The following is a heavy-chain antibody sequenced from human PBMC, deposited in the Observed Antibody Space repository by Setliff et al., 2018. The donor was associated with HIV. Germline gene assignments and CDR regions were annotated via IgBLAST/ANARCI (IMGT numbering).Heavy chain of an antibody. V-gene: IGHV5-51*01. Sequence: WESLKISCKGSGYSFTSYWIGWVRQMPGKGLEWMGIIYPGDSDTRYSPSFQGQVTISADKSTTTAYLDWARLKASDTAMYYCVRYIGAAAGYIDHWGQGTLVTVSS. J-gene: IGHJ4*02. CDR2: IYPGDSDT. D-gene: IGHD6-25*01. CDR3: VRYIGAAAGYIDH. CDR1: GYSFTSYW.